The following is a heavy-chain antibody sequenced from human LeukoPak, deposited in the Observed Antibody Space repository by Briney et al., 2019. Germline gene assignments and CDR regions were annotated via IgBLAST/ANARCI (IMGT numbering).Heavy chain of an antibody. Sequence: GGSLRLSCAASGFTFSSYAMSWVRQAPGKGLEWVSTISGPGTGTYHADSVRGRFTISRDNAKNTLYLQMNSLTAEDTAVYYCARLRSGCSEFDYWGQGTLVTVSS. J-gene: IGHJ4*02. D-gene: IGHD3-22*01. CDR3: ARLRSGCSEFDY. CDR2: ISGPGTGT. CDR1: GFTFSSYA. V-gene: IGHV3-23*01.